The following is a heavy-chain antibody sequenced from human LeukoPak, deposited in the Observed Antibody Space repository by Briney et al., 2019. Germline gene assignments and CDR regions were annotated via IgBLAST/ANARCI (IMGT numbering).Heavy chain of an antibody. V-gene: IGHV3-74*01. CDR1: GFTFSSYW. CDR2: INGDGSSA. Sequence: PGGSLRFSCAASGFTFSSYWIHWVRQAPGKGLVWVSHINGDGSSATYADSVKGRFTISRDNAKNTVYLQMNSLRADDTAVYFCARGGVGCFDYWGQGALVTVSS. J-gene: IGHJ4*02. CDR3: ARGGVGCFDY. D-gene: IGHD6-19*01.